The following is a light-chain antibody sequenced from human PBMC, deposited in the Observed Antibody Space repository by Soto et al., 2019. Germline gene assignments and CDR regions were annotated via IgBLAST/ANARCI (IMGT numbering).Light chain of an antibody. Sequence: QSVLTQPASVSGSPGQSITISCTGTSSDVGAYKYVSWYQQHPGKAPKVMIYEVSNRPSGVSNRFSGSKSGNTASLTISGLQAEDEADYYCSSYTSSSTLCVFGTGTKVTVL. CDR1: SSDVGAYKY. V-gene: IGLV2-14*01. CDR2: EVS. CDR3: SSYTSSSTLCV. J-gene: IGLJ1*01.